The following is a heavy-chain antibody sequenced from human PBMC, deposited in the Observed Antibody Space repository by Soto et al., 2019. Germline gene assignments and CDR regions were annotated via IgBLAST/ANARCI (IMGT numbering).Heavy chain of an antibody. J-gene: IGHJ2*01. V-gene: IGHV3-30-3*01. CDR1: GFTFSSYA. CDR2: ISYDVSNK. Sequence: QVQLVESGGGVVQPGRSLRLSCAASGFTFSSYAMHWVRQAPGKGLEWVAVISYDVSNKYYADSVKGRFTISRDNSKNTLYLQMNSLGAEDTAVYYCARPLWRDDYNWGYFDLWGRGTLVTVSS. D-gene: IGHD4-4*01. CDR3: ARPLWRDDYNWGYFDL.